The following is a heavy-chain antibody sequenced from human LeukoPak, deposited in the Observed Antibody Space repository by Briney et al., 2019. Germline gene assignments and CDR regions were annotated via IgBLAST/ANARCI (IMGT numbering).Heavy chain of an antibody. CDR3: AKDGAIIAAAGTRFDY. CDR2: VSGADGTT. Sequence: GGSLRLSCAASGSTFSAYGMSWVRQSPRKGLEWVSGVSGADGTTYYADSVKGRFTISRDNSKSTLYLQMNSLRAEDTAVYYCAKDGAIIAAAGTRFDYWGQGTLVTVSS. V-gene: IGHV3-23*01. D-gene: IGHD6-13*01. CDR1: GSTFSAYG. J-gene: IGHJ4*02.